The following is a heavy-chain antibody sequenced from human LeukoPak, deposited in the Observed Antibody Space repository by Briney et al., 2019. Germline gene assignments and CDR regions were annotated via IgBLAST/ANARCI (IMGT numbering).Heavy chain of an antibody. CDR2: ISYDGSNK. CDR1: GFTFSSYA. D-gene: IGHD6-13*01. J-gene: IGHJ4*02. Sequence: GRSLRLSCAASGFTFSSYAMHWVRQAPGKGLEWVAVISYDGSNKYYADSVKGRFTISRDNSKNTLYLQMNSLRAEDTAVYYCARDPISVAAAGTSFDYWGQGTLVTVSS. V-gene: IGHV3-30-3*01. CDR3: ARDPISVAAAGTSFDY.